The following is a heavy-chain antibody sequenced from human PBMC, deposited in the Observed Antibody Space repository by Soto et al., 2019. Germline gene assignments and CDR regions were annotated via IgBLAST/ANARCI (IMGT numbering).Heavy chain of an antibody. CDR1: GGTFSSHT. CDR3: GADTHSPYYYSYAMDV. D-gene: IGHD3-16*01. J-gene: IGHJ6*02. Sequence: QVQLVQSGAEVKKPGSSVKVSCKASGGTFSSHTISWVRQAPGQGLEWMGGIIPIFGTANYAQRFQGRVTITADEPTSTAYMELSSLRSEDTAVYYWGADTHSPYYYSYAMDVWCQGTTVTVSS. CDR2: IIPIFGTA. V-gene: IGHV1-69*12.